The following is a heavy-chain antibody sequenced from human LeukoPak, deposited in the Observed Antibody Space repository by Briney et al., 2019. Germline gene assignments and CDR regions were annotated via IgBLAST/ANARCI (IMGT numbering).Heavy chain of an antibody. Sequence: PSETLSLTCTVSGGSISTYYWSWIRQPPGKGLEWIGYIYYRGNTNYNPSLQSRVSISVDTSKNQFSLKLNSVTAADTAVYYCASPLGYCSSTDCYGDYWGQGTLVTVSS. CDR3: ASPLGYCSSTDCYGDY. J-gene: IGHJ4*02. D-gene: IGHD2-2*01. CDR1: GGSISTYY. V-gene: IGHV4-59*08. CDR2: IYYRGNT.